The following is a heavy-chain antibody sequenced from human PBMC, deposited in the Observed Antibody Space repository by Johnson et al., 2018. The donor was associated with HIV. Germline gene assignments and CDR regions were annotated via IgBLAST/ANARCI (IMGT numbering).Heavy chain of an antibody. D-gene: IGHD6-19*01. Sequence: QVQLVESGGGVVQPGGSLSLSCAASGFAFSTYGMHWVRQPPGKGLEWVTFIRYDGSNKYYADSVKGRFTISRDNSKNTLYLQMNSLRAEDTAVYYCAKGLGEGLVIPGPDGYDIWGQGTMVTVSS. J-gene: IGHJ3*02. CDR2: IRYDGSNK. CDR3: AKGLGEGLVIPGPDGYDI. CDR1: GFAFSTYG. V-gene: IGHV3-30*02.